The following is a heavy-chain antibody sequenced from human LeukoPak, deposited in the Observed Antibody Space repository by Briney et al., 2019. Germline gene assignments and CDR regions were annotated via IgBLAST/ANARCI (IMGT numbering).Heavy chain of an antibody. D-gene: IGHD2-15*01. V-gene: IGHV3-33*01. J-gene: IGHJ4*02. CDR2: IWYDGSNK. CDR3: ARDGLCSGGSCYPSPIDY. Sequence: GGSLRLSCAASGFTFSSYGMHWVRQAPGKGLEWVAVIWYDGSNKYYADSVKGRFTISRDNSKNTLYLQMNSLRAEDTAEYYCARDGLCSGGSCYPSPIDYWGQGTLVTVSS. CDR1: GFTFSSYG.